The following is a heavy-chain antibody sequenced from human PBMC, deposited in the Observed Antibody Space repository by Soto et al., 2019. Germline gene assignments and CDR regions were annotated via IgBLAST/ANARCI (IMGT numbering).Heavy chain of an antibody. CDR3: AAGEPLDY. J-gene: IGHJ4*02. V-gene: IGHV3-33*01. CDR1: GFTFSNYG. CDR2: IWYDGSNK. Sequence: QMQLVESGGGVVQPGRSLRLSCAASGFTFSNYGMHWVRQAPGKGLEWVAIIWYDGSNKYYADSVKGRFTISRDNSKNTVYLQMNSLRAEDTDMYYCAAGEPLDYRGQGTLVTVSS. D-gene: IGHD3-10*01.